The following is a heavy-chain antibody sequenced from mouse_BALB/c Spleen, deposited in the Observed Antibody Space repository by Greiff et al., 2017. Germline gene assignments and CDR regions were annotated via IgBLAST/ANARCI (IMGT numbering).Heavy chain of an antibody. V-gene: IGHV1-75*01. Sequence: VQLVESGPELVKPGASVKISCKASGYTFTDYFINWVKQKPGQGLEWIGWIYPGSGGTYYNEKFKGKATLTADKSSNTAYMQLSSLTSDDSAVYFCASYYCSCEFDYWGQGTLVTVSA. CDR3: ASYYCSCEFDY. D-gene: IGHD1-1*01. CDR1: GYTFTDYF. CDR2: IYPGSGGT. J-gene: IGHJ3*01.